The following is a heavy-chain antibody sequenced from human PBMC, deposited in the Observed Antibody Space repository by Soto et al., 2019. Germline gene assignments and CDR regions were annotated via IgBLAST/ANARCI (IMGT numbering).Heavy chain of an antibody. CDR1: GFTISTHG. Sequence: QAQLVESGGGLVQPGTSLRLSCAASGFTISTHGMHWVRQAPGKGLEWLANIWYDGSNKFYAESVKGRFSISKDNSKNTLYLQLSSLRAEDTAVYYCAAATSGNVHFPYWGQGTQVTVSS. D-gene: IGHD1-1*01. V-gene: IGHV3-33*03. J-gene: IGHJ4*02. CDR3: AAATSGNVHFPY. CDR2: IWYDGSNK.